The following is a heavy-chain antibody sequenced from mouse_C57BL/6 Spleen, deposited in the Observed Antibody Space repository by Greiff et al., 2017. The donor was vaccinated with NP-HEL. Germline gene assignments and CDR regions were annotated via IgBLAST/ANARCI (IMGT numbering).Heavy chain of an antibody. CDR1: GFNIKDYY. V-gene: IGHV14-1*01. Sequence: VHVKQSGAELVRPGASVKLSCTASGFNIKDYYMHWVKQRPEQGLEWIGRIDPEDGDTEYAPKFQGKATMTADTSSNTAYLQLSSLTSEDTAVYYCTTGSYYYAMDYWGQGTSVTVSS. J-gene: IGHJ4*01. CDR2: IDPEDGDT. CDR3: TTGSYYYAMDY.